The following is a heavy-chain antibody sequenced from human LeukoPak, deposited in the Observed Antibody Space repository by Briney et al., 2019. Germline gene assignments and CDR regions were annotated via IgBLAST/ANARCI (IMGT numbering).Heavy chain of an antibody. CDR2: IFPGDSDT. J-gene: IGHJ4*02. Sequence: GESLKISCKGSGYIFSSYWIGWVRQMPGKGLEWMGIIFPGDSDTRYSPSFQGQVTISADKSISTAYLQWSSLKASDTAMYYCARQKTLAAAGTLDWGQGTLVTVSS. CDR1: GYIFSSYW. D-gene: IGHD6-13*01. V-gene: IGHV5-51*01. CDR3: ARQKTLAAAGTLD.